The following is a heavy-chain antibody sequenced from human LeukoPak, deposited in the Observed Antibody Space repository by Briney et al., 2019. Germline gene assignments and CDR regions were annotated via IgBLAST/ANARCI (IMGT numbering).Heavy chain of an antibody. J-gene: IGHJ3*02. Sequence: SETLSLTCTVSGGSISTYYWGWIRQPPGKGLEWIGSIYHSGSTYYNPSLKSRVTISVDTSKNQFSLKLSSVTAADTAVYYCARDFADAFDIWGQGTMVTVST. CDR3: ARDFADAFDI. CDR2: IYHSGST. CDR1: GGSISTYY. V-gene: IGHV4-38-2*02.